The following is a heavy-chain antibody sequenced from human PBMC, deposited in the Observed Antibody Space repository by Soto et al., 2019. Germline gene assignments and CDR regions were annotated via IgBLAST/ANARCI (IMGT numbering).Heavy chain of an antibody. J-gene: IGHJ1*01. Sequence: GASVKVSCKASGYTFTGYYMHWVRQAPGQGLEWMGWINPNSGGTNYAQKFQGWVTMTRDTSISTAYMELSRLRSDDTAVYYCARGPYSSSWYGEEYFQHWGQGTLVTV. CDR3: ARGPYSSSWYGEEYFQH. V-gene: IGHV1-2*04. CDR2: INPNSGGT. CDR1: GYTFTGYY. D-gene: IGHD6-13*01.